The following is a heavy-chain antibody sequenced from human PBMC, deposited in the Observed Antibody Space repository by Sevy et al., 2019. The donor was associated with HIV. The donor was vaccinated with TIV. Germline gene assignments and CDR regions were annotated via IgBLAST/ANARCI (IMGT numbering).Heavy chain of an antibody. CDR1: GFTFTSDY. D-gene: IGHD1-26*01. CDR3: ARGSRGTFGS. V-gene: IGHV3-74*01. Sequence: GGSLRLSCAASGFTFTSDYMHWVRQPPGKGLVWVSHINTDGKIIRNADSVKGRFTTSRDKAKNTLYLQMNSLRADDTAVYYCARGSRGTFGSWGQGTLVTVSS. CDR2: INTDGKII. J-gene: IGHJ4*02.